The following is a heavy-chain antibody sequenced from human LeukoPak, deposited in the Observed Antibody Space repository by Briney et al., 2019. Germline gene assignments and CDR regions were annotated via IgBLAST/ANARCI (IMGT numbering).Heavy chain of an antibody. CDR3: ARPPTYYYDSSGYSLDD. J-gene: IGHJ4*02. CDR1: GFTFSSYG. D-gene: IGHD3-22*01. Sequence: GGSLRLSCAASGFTFSSYGMHWARQAPGKGLEWVAVISYDESDKYYADSVKGRFTISRDNSKNTLYLQMNSLRAEDTAVYYCARPPTYYYDSSGYSLDDWGQGTLVTVSS. CDR2: ISYDESDK. V-gene: IGHV3-30*03.